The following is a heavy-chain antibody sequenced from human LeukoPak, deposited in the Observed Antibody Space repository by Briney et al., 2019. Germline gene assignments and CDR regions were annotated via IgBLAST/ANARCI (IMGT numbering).Heavy chain of an antibody. V-gene: IGHV5-51*01. J-gene: IGHJ3*02. CDR3: ARPLLRYFDTHAFDI. Sequence: GESLKISCKGSGYTFFTYWIGWVRQMPGKGLEWMGIIYPGDSDTRYSPSFHGQVTMSVDKSINTAYLQWSSLKASDTAVYYCARPLLRYFDTHAFDIWGQGTMVTVSS. CDR1: GYTFFTYW. D-gene: IGHD3-9*01. CDR2: IYPGDSDT.